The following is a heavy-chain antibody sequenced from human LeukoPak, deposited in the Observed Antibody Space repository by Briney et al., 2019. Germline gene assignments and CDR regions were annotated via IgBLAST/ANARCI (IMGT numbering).Heavy chain of an antibody. Sequence: GGSLRLSCAASGFPLSSHWMTWVRQVPGRGPEWVANVNRDGSETYYLDSVKGRFTISKDNAKNSLYLQMNSLRAEDTALYHCARNNGMDVWGQGTTVIVSS. V-gene: IGHV3-7*03. J-gene: IGHJ6*02. CDR1: GFPLSSHW. CDR3: ARNNGMDV. CDR2: VNRDGSET.